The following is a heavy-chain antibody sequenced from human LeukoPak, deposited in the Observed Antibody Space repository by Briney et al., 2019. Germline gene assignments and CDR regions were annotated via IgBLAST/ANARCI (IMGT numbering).Heavy chain of an antibody. J-gene: IGHJ3*02. Sequence: PSETLSLTCTVSGHSISRSSYYRGWIRQPPGKGLGWIGSFFYSGSTYYSPSLKSRVTISVDTSKNQFSLMLTSVTAADTAVYFCGVAARVLADQNDAFDIWGRGTMVSVSS. V-gene: IGHV4-39*01. CDR3: GVAARVLADQNDAFDI. D-gene: IGHD3-3*01. CDR2: FFYSGST. CDR1: GHSISRSSYY.